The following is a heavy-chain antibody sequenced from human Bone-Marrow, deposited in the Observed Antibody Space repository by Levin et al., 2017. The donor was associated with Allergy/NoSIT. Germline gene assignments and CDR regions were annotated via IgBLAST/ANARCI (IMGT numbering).Heavy chain of an antibody. V-gene: IGHV3-30*15. CDR1: GFAFSRYG. J-gene: IGHJ4*02. CDR3: ARDFLTSMTTSGDY. Sequence: GSLRLSCAASGFAFSRYGMHWVRQAPGKGLEWMAVISYDGSKNYYADSVKGRFTISRDNSKNTVSLQMSSLRVDDTGLYFCARDFLTSMTTSGDYWGQGTLVTVSS. D-gene: IGHD4-17*01. CDR2: ISYDGSKN.